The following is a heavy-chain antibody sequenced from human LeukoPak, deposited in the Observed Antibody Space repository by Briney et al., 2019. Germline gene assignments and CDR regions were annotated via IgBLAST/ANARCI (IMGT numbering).Heavy chain of an antibody. CDR3: ARDQWLFPDY. D-gene: IGHD6-19*01. CDR2: IYYSGST. Sequence: SETLSLTCTVSGGSISSGDYYWSWIRQPPGKGLEWIGYIYYSGSTYYDPSLKSRVTISVDTSKNQFSLKLSSVTAADTAVYYCARDQWLFPDYWGQGTLDTVSS. V-gene: IGHV4-30-4*08. J-gene: IGHJ4*02. CDR1: GGSISSGDYY.